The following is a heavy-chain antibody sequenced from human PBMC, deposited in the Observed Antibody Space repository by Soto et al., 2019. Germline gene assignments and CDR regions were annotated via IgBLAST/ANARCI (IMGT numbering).Heavy chain of an antibody. V-gene: IGHV1-2*02. CDR2: INPNGGGS. CDR3: ARALPEIRMMEGGSFDP. D-gene: IGHD1-1*01. CDR1: AYTFTDYY. Sequence: ASVKVSCKASAYTFTDYYIHWVRQAPGQGLEWMGWINPNGGGSYFAQKFLGRVTMTRDTSITTAYMELSRLRSDDTAVYYCARALPEIRMMEGGSFDPWGQGTVVTVSS. J-gene: IGHJ5*02.